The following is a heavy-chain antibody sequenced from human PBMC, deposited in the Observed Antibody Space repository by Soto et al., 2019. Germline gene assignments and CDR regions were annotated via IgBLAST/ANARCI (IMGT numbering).Heavy chain of an antibody. V-gene: IGHV2-26*01. CDR2: IFSNDEK. D-gene: IGHD3-3*01. CDR3: ARTFRITMFGVVNERYFDL. CDR1: GFSLSNARMG. Sequence: QVTLKESGPVLVKPTETLTLTCTVSGFSLSNARMGVSWIRQPPGKALEWLAHIFSNDEKSYSTSLKSRLPNSKDTSKSQVVLTMTNRDPVDTARYDCARTFRITMFGVVNERYFDLWGRGTLVTVSS. J-gene: IGHJ2*01.